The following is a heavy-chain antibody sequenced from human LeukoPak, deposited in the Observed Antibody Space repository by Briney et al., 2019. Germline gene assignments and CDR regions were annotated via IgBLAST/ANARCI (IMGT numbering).Heavy chain of an antibody. D-gene: IGHD6-19*01. CDR2: IYYSGST. J-gene: IGHJ4*02. Sequence: SETLSLTCTVSGGSISSGSYYWSWIRQPPGKGLEWIGYIYYSGSTNYNPSLKRRVTISVDTSKNQFSLKLSTVTAADTAVYYCARVSSPNLVGWLDYWGQGTLVTVSS. V-gene: IGHV4-61*01. CDR3: ARVSSPNLVGWLDY. CDR1: GGSISSGSYY.